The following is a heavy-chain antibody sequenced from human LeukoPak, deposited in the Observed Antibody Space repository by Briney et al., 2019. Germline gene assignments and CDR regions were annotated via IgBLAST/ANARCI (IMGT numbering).Heavy chain of an antibody. J-gene: IGHJ4*02. CDR1: GGSISSYY. D-gene: IGHD4-17*01. Sequence: PSETLSLTCTVSGGSISSYYWSWLRQPPGKGLEWIGYIYYSGSTNYNPSLKSRVTISVDTSKNQFSLKLSSVTAADTAVYYCARHGYGDYGDYWGQGTLVTVSS. CDR2: IYYSGST. V-gene: IGHV4-59*08. CDR3: ARHGYGDYGDY.